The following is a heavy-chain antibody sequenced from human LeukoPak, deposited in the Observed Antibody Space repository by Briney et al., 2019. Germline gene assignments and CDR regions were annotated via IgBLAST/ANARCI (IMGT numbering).Heavy chain of an antibody. V-gene: IGHV6-1*01. D-gene: IGHD5-24*01. J-gene: IGHJ4*02. CDR2: TYYTSKWFN. CDR3: ARQFKGNFDR. Sequence: SQTLSLTCAVSGDSVASNSATWHWTRQSPSRGLEWLGRTYYTSKWFNEYATSVKSRITLSPDTSKNQFSLHLNSVTPEDTAVYYCARQFKGNFDRWGQGTLVTVSS. CDR1: GDSVASNSAT.